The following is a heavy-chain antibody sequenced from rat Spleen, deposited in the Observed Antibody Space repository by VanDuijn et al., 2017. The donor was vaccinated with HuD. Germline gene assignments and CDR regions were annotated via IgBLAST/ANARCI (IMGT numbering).Heavy chain of an antibody. CDR3: TGGGVPWYLDF. CDR2: ITNTGGST. Sequence: EVQLVESGGGLVQPGRSLKLSCAASGFTFSNYGMAWVRQAPTKGLEWVASITNTGGSTYYPDSVKGRFTISRDNARSTLYLQMNRLRSEDSATYYCTGGGVPWYLDFWGPGTMVTVSS. V-gene: IGHV5-29*01. D-gene: IGHD4-3*01. CDR1: GFTFSNYG. J-gene: IGHJ1*01.